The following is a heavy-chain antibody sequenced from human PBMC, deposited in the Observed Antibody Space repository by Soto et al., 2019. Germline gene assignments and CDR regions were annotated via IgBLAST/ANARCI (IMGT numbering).Heavy chain of an antibody. CDR1: GFTLSDYY. V-gene: IGHV3-11*05. CDR3: ARAADILTGSDAFDI. J-gene: IGHJ3*02. CDR2: ISSSRSYT. Sequence: QVQLVEPGGGLVKPGGSLRLSCAVSGFTLSDYYMSWIRQAPGKGLEWVSYISSSRSYTNYADSVQGRFTISRDNAKNSLYQQMSSLRVEDTAVYYCARAADILTGSDAFDIWGQGTMVTVSS. D-gene: IGHD3-9*01.